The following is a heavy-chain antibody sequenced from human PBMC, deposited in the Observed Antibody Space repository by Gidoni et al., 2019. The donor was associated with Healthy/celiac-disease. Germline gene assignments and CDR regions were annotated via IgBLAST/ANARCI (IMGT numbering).Heavy chain of an antibody. CDR3: ARGPYYYDSSGPGRADYGMDV. Sequence: EVQLVESGGGLVQPGGSLSLSCAASGFTFSSYYIHWVRQATGKGLEWVSAIGTAGDPYYPGSVKGRFTISRENAKNSLYLQMNSLRAGDTAVYYCARGPYYYDSSGPGRADYGMDVWGQGTTVTVSS. D-gene: IGHD3-22*01. CDR1: GFTFSSYY. J-gene: IGHJ6*02. CDR2: IGTAGDP. V-gene: IGHV3-13*05.